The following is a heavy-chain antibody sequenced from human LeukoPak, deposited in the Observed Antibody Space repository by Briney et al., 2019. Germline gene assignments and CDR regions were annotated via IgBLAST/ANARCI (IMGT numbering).Heavy chain of an antibody. CDR3: ARWGRGSLDY. CDR2: IYYSGST. D-gene: IGHD1-26*01. V-gene: IGHV4-39*07. J-gene: IGHJ4*02. Sequence: SETLSLTCTVSGGSISSSSYYWGWIRQPPGKGLEWIGSIYYSGSTYYNPSLKSRVTISVDTSKNQFSLKLSSVTAADTAVYYCARWGRGSLDYWGQGALVTVS. CDR1: GGSISSSSYY.